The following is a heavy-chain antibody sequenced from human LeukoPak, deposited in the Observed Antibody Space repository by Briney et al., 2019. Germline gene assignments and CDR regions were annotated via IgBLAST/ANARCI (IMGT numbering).Heavy chain of an antibody. CDR3: ARGPHWDPHFDY. Sequence: ASVKVSCKASGYTFSDYYLHWLRQAPGQGLEWMGWINPYSGGTNYAQKFQGRVTMTRDTSISTAYMELSRLRSDDTAVYYCARGPHWDPHFDYWGQGTLVTVSS. CDR2: INPYSGGT. J-gene: IGHJ4*02. V-gene: IGHV1-2*02. D-gene: IGHD7-27*01. CDR1: GYTFSDYY.